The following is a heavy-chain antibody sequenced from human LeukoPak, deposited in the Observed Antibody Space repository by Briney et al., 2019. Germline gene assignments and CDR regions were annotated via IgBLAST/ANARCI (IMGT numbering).Heavy chain of an antibody. V-gene: IGHV1-69*13. CDR1: GYTFTSYA. Sequence: SVKVSCKASGYTFTSYAMNWVRQAPGQGLEWMGGIIPIFGTANYAQKFQGRVTITADESTSTAYMELSSLRSEDTAVYYCAREETTPDAFDIWGQGTMVTVSS. CDR2: IIPIFGTA. CDR3: AREETTPDAFDI. D-gene: IGHD4-11*01. J-gene: IGHJ3*02.